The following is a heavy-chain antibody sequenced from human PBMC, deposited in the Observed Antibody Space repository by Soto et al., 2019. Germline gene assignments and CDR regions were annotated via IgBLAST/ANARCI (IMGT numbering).Heavy chain of an antibody. V-gene: IGHV3-21*01. D-gene: IGHD4-17*01. Sequence: EVQLVESGGGLVKPGGSLRLSCAASGFTFSSYSMNWVRQAPGKGLEWVSSISSSSRYIYYADSVKGRFTISRDNAKNSLYLQMNSLRAEDTAVYYCARVLGYGDQVAVDYWGQGTLVTVSS. J-gene: IGHJ4*02. CDR1: GFTFSSYS. CDR3: ARVLGYGDQVAVDY. CDR2: ISSSSRYI.